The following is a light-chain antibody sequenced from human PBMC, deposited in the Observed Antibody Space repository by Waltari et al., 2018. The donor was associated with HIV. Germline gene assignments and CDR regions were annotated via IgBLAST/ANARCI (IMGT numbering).Light chain of an antibody. Sequence: QSALIQPPSASASPGQSVTISCTGTSSDVGGYHSVSWYQQHPGKAPKLMIYEVSKWPSGVPDRFSGSKSGNTASLTVSGLQAEDEADYYCSSYGGGNTVLFGGGTRLTVL. CDR1: SSDVGGYHS. J-gene: IGLJ3*02. CDR3: SSYGGGNTVL. V-gene: IGLV2-8*01. CDR2: EVS.